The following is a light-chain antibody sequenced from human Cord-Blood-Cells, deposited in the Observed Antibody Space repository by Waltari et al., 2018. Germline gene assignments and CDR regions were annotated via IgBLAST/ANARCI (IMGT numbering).Light chain of an antibody. CDR1: SAPSSYI. CDR2: LEGSGSY. V-gene: IGLV4-60*03. Sequence: QPVLTQSSSASASLGSSVKLTCTLSSAPSSYIIAWHQQQPGKAPRYLMKLEGSGSYNKGSGVPDRFSGSSSGADRYLTISNLQSEDEADYYCETWDSNIWVFGGGTKLTVL. J-gene: IGLJ3*02. CDR3: ETWDSNIWV.